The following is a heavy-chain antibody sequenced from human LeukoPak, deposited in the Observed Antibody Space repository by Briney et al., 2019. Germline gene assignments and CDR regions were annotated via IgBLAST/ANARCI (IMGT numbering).Heavy chain of an antibody. J-gene: IGHJ6*02. V-gene: IGHV1-8*01. CDR1: GYTFTSYD. CDR2: MSPNSGNT. Sequence: ASVKVSCKASGYTFTSYDINWVRQATGQGLEWRGWMSPNSGNTGYAQEFQGRVTMTRNTSISTAYMELSSLRSEDTAVYYCARGARGGIFGVVIYYGMDVWGQGTTVTVSS. D-gene: IGHD3-3*01. CDR3: ARGARGGIFGVVIYYGMDV.